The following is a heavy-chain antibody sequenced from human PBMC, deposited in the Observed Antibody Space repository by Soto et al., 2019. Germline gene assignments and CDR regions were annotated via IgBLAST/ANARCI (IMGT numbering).Heavy chain of an antibody. CDR2: ISSSSSYI. CDR1: GFTFSSYS. J-gene: IGHJ4*02. Sequence: PGGSLRLSCAASGFTFSSYSMNWVRQAPGKGLEWVSSISSSSSYIYYADSVKGRFTISRDNAKNSLYLQMNSLRAEDTAVYYCARQALYYDFWSGYYFEYWGQGTLVTVSS. V-gene: IGHV3-21*01. CDR3: ARQALYYDFWSGYYFEY. D-gene: IGHD3-3*01.